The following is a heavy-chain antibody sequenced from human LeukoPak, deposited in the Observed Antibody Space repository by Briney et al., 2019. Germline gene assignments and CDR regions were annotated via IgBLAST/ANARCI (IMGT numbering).Heavy chain of an antibody. D-gene: IGHD2-15*01. Sequence: ASVKVSCKASGGTFSSYAISWVRQAPGQGLEWMGCINVYSGGAHYAQKFQGRLSMTRDTSLNTAYMELSSLRSDDTAVYYCARDILGRSNGGSNYFGMEVWGQGTTVTVSS. J-gene: IGHJ6*02. CDR1: GGTFSSYA. CDR3: ARDILGRSNGGSNYFGMEV. CDR2: INVYSGGA. V-gene: IGHV1-2*02.